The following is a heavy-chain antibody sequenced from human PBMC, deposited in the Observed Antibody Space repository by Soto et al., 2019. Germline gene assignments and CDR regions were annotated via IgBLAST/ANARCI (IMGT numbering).Heavy chain of an antibody. J-gene: IGHJ6*02. D-gene: IGHD1-1*01. CDR1: GYTFTGYY. Sequence: GASVQFSCKASGYTFTGYYMHWVRQAPGQGLEWMGWINPNSGGTNYAQKFQGRVTMTRDTSISTAYMELSRLRSDDTAVYYCARVRWNRPAGMDVWGQGTTVTVSS. CDR3: ARVRWNRPAGMDV. V-gene: IGHV1-2*02. CDR2: INPNSGGT.